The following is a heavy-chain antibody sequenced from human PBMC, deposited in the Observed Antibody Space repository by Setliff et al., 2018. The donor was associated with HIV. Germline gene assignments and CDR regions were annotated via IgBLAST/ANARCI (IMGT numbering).Heavy chain of an antibody. CDR1: GVSFSGYG. Sequence: LRLSCAASGVSFSGYGMHWVRQAPGKGLEWLAVIWYDGSNKYYTDSVQGRITISRDNSENMLYLRMNSLRAEDTAVYFCARGPDCSGGSCYLGFDYWGQGTLVTVSS. CDR2: IWYDGSNK. J-gene: IGHJ4*02. CDR3: ARGPDCSGGSCYLGFDY. D-gene: IGHD2-15*01. V-gene: IGHV3-33*01.